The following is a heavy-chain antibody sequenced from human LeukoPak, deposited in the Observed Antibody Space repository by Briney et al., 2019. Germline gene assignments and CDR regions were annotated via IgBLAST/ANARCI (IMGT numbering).Heavy chain of an antibody. CDR1: GFTFSSYS. D-gene: IGHD2-15*01. CDR2: ISPGSSYI. J-gene: IGHJ4*02. Sequence: GGSLRLSCAASGFTFSSYSMNWVRQAPGKGLEWVSSISPGSSYIYYEDSVKGRFTISRDDAKNSLYLQMDSQTAGDTAVYYCVRDDSAWLYWGQGALVTVS. V-gene: IGHV3-21*01. CDR3: VRDDSAWLY.